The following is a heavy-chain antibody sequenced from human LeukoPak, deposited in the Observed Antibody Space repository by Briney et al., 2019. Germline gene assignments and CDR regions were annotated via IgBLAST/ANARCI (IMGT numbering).Heavy chain of an antibody. CDR3: AELGITMIGGV. CDR1: GFTFSSYE. D-gene: IGHD3-10*02. CDR2: ISSSGSTI. Sequence: PGGSLRLSCAASGFTFSSYEMNWVRQAPGKGLEWVSYISSSGSTIYYADSVKGRFTISRDNAKNSLHLQMNSLRAEDTAVYCCAELGITMIGGVWGKGTTVTISS. V-gene: IGHV3-48*03. J-gene: IGHJ6*04.